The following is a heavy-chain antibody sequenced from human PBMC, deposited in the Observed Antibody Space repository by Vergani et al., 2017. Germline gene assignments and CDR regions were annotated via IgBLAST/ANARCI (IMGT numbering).Heavy chain of an antibody. CDR2: IYYSGST. D-gene: IGHD4-17*01. Sequence: QVQLQESGPGLVKPSQTLSLTCTVSVGSISRGGYYWSWIRQHPGKGLEWIGYIYYSGSTYYNPSLKSRVTISVDTSKNQFSLKLSSVTAADTAVYYCARKATVTTGGAFDIWGQGTMVTVSS. V-gene: IGHV4-31*03. J-gene: IGHJ3*02. CDR1: VGSISRGGYY. CDR3: ARKATVTTGGAFDI.